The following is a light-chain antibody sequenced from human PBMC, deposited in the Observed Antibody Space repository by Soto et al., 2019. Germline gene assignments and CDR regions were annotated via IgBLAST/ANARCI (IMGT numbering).Light chain of an antibody. J-gene: IGKJ5*01. CDR3: QQYGSSPIT. V-gene: IGKV3-20*01. CDR1: QSVSSY. Sequence: EIVLTQSPATLSLSPGERATLSCRASQSVSSYLAWYQQNPGQAPRLLIYDASNRATGIPARFSGSGSGTDFTLTISRLEPEDFAVYYCQQYGSSPITFGQGTRLEI. CDR2: DAS.